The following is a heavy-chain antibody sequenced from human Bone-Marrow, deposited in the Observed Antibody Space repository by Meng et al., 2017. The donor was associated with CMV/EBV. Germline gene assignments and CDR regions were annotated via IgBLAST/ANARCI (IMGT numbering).Heavy chain of an antibody. J-gene: IGHJ4*02. CDR1: GFTFSDYY. D-gene: IGHD2-2*01. CDR3: AREVVPAAVDY. V-gene: IGHV3-11*01. CDR2: ISSSGSTI. Sequence: GESLKISCAASGFTFSDYYMSWLRQAPGKGLEWVSYISSSGSTIYYADSVKSRFTISRDNAKNSLYLQMNSLRAEDTAVYYCAREVVPAAVDYWGQGTLVTVSS.